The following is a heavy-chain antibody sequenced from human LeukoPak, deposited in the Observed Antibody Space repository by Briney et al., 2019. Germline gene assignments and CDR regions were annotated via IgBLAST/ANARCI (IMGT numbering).Heavy chain of an antibody. Sequence: NPSETLSLTCTVSGGSISSSSYYWGWIRQPPGKGLEWIGSIYYSGSTYYNPSLKSRVTISVDTSKNQFSLKLSSVTAADTAVYYCARVGGYSYGLPDYWGQGTLVTVSS. V-gene: IGHV4-39*07. D-gene: IGHD5-18*01. CDR1: GGSISSSSYY. J-gene: IGHJ4*02. CDR3: ARVGGYSYGLPDY. CDR2: IYYSGST.